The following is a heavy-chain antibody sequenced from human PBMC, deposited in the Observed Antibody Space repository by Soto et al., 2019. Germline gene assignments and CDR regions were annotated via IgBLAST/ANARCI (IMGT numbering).Heavy chain of an antibody. Sequence: ESGGGLVQPGRSLRLSCAASGFTFDDYAMHWVRQAPGKGLEWVSGISWNSGSIGYADSVKGRFTISRDNAKNSLYLQMNSLRAEDTALYYCAKDNGRITMVRGENWFDPWGQGTLVTVSS. V-gene: IGHV3-9*01. D-gene: IGHD3-10*01. CDR1: GFTFDDYA. J-gene: IGHJ5*02. CDR2: ISWNSGSI. CDR3: AKDNGRITMVRGENWFDP.